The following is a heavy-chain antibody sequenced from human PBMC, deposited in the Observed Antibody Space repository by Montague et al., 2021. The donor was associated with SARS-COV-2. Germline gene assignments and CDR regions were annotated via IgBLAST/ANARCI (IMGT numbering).Heavy chain of an antibody. CDR3: ARVTQWLGNYFDH. D-gene: IGHD6-19*01. V-gene: IGHV3-64*01. CDR1: GFTLSTYA. CDR2: ISNDVGTP. Sequence: SLRLSCAVSGFTLSTYALHWARQAPVKVLVFVSPISNDVGTPYYXYSXHVIFTIFRDNSKNTLYLQMGSLRAEDMAVYYCARVTQWLGNYFDHWGQGTLVTVSS. J-gene: IGHJ4*02.